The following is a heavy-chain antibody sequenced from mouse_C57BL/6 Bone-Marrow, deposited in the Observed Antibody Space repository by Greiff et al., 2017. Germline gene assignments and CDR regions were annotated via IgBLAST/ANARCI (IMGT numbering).Heavy chain of an antibody. CDR2: ISSGGSYT. CDR3: ARTMITWDY. CDR1: GFTFSSYG. Sequence: EVQVVESGGDLVKPGGSLKLSCAASGFTFSSYGMSWVRQTPDKRLEWVATISSGGSYTYYPDSVKGRFTISRDNAKNTLYLRMSSLKSEDTAMYYCARTMITWDYWGQGTTLTVSS. V-gene: IGHV5-6*01. D-gene: IGHD2-4*01. J-gene: IGHJ2*01.